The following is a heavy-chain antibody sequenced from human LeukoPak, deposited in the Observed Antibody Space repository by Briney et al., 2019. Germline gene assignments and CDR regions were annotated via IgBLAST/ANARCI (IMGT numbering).Heavy chain of an antibody. CDR2: FDPEDGET. D-gene: IGHD1-26*01. CDR3: ATDDHSGSYGVWIR. Sequence: GASVKVSCKVSGYTLTELSMHWVQQAPGKGLEWMGGFDPEDGETIYAQKFQGRVTMTEDTSTDTAYMELSSLRSEDTAVYYCATDDHSGSYGVWIRWGQGTLVTVSS. J-gene: IGHJ1*01. CDR1: GYTLTELS. V-gene: IGHV1-24*01.